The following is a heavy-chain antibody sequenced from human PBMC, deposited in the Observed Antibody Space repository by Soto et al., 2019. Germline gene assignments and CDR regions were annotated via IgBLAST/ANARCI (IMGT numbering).Heavy chain of an antibody. CDR3: ARCDGAPYYDFWSGTKGPDWFDP. D-gene: IGHD3-3*01. CDR2: IYYSGST. CDR1: GGSISSSSYY. V-gene: IGHV4-39*01. J-gene: IGHJ5*02. Sequence: SETLSLTCTVSGGSISSSSYYWGWIRQPPGKGLEWIGSIYYSGSTYYNPSLKSRVTISVDTSKNQFSLKLSSVTAADTAVYYCARCDGAPYYDFWSGTKGPDWFDPWGQGTLVTVSS.